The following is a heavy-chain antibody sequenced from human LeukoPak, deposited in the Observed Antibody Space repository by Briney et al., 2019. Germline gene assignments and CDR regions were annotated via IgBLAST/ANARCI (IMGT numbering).Heavy chain of an antibody. CDR1: GFTFSTYA. J-gene: IGHJ4*02. CDR3: AKGSDGGNCFDY. CDR2: IDTGGGGT. V-gene: IGHV3-23*01. Sequence: GGSLRLSCAASGFTFSTYAMSWVRQAPGKGLEWVSAIDTGGGGTYYTDSVRGRFTISRDNSKKTLYLQMNTLRAEDTAVYYCAKGSDGGNCFDYWGQGTLVTVSA. D-gene: IGHD4-23*01.